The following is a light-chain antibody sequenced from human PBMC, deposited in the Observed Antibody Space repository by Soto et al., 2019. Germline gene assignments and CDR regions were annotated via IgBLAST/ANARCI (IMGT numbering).Light chain of an antibody. V-gene: IGKV1-33*01. CDR2: DAF. CDR3: QHYYGLPYT. Sequence: DIQLPQSPSSLSVSVGDGVPMTYQACPDPSKFLNCYHHTPGKAPKLLIYDAFNLETGVPARFSGSGSVTHFTLTITGLQPEDVEKYYCQHYYGLPYTFGQGTKLAIK. CDR1: PDPSKF. J-gene: IGKJ2*01.